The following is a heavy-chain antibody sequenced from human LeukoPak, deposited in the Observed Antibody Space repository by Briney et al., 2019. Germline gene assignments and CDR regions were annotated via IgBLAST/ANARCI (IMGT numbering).Heavy chain of an antibody. Sequence: ASVRVSCKASGYTFTGYYMHWVRQAPGQGLEWMGWINPNSGGTNYAQKFQGRVTMTRDTSISTAYMELSRLRSDDTAVYYCARDLVQWLVGVGMDVWGQGTTVTVSS. CDR3: ARDLVQWLVGVGMDV. V-gene: IGHV1-2*02. D-gene: IGHD6-19*01. CDR1: GYTFTGYY. CDR2: INPNSGGT. J-gene: IGHJ6*02.